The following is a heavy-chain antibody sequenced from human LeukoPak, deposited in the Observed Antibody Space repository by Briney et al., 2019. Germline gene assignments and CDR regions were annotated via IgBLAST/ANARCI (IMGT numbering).Heavy chain of an antibody. CDR2: TSYTGST. J-gene: IGHJ5*02. Sequence: SETLSLTCTVSGGSISNSDYYWNWIRRPPGKGLEWIGRTSYTGSTYYNPSLKSRVTISVATSKSQFSLELTSVAAADTAVYYCARRAIPAAGTFDPWGQGTLVTVSS. CDR1: GGSISNSDYY. D-gene: IGHD6-13*01. V-gene: IGHV4-39*01. CDR3: ARRAIPAAGTFDP.